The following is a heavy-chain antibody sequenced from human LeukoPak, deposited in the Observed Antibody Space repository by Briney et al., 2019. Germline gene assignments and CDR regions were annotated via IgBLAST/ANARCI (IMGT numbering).Heavy chain of an antibody. CDR1: GFTFDDFA. CDR3: AKDISGLIYGHYMDV. D-gene: IGHD3-10*01. CDR2: ISWNRVNI. Sequence: PGGSLRLSCVASGFTFDDFAMHWVRQTPEKGLEWVSGISWNRVNIGYADSVKGRFTISRDNAKNSLYLQMNSLRAEDMALYYCAKDISGLIYGHYMDVWGKGTTVTVSS. J-gene: IGHJ6*03. V-gene: IGHV3-9*03.